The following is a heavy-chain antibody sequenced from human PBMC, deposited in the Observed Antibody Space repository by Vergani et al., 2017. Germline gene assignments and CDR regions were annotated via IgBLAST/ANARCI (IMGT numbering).Heavy chain of an antibody. CDR3: ARTPRYCSGGSCYFGNYYYYGMDV. Sequence: QVTLQESGPVLVKPTETLTLTCTVSGFSLSNARMGVSWIRQPPGKALEWLAHIFSNDEKFYSTSLKSRLTISKDTSKSQVVLTMTNMDPVDTATYYCARTPRYCSGGSCYFGNYYYYGMDVWGQGTTVTVSS. V-gene: IGHV2-26*01. J-gene: IGHJ6*02. CDR1: GFSLSNARMG. CDR2: IFSNDEK. D-gene: IGHD2-15*01.